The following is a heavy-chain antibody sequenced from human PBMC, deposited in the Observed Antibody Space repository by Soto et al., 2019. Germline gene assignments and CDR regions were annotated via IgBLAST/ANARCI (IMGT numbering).Heavy chain of an antibody. D-gene: IGHD3-10*01. J-gene: IGHJ5*01. CDR3: AREQVRGYPPYYNWFDF. CDR2: IYYSGST. CDR1: GGSISSGGYY. Sequence: SETLSLTCTVSGGSISSGGYYWSWIRQHPGKGLEWIGYIYYSGSTYYNPSLKSRVTISVDTSKNQFSLKLSSGTAADTAVYYCAREQVRGYPPYYNWFDFPGQGTLVTVPS. V-gene: IGHV4-31*03.